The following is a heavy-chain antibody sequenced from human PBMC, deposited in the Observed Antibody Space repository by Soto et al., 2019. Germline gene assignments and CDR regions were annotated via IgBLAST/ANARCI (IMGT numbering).Heavy chain of an antibody. D-gene: IGHD2-21*01. J-gene: IGHJ4*02. V-gene: IGHV4-59*01. CDR2: IYYSGST. CDR1: GGSISSYY. Sequence: QVQLQESGPGLMKPSETLSLTCTVSGGSISSYYWSWIRQPPGKGLEWIGYIYYSGSTSYNPSLKCRVTISVDTSKNQFSLRLSSVTAADTAVYYCTRGEGGAFFEYWGQGTLVTVSS. CDR3: TRGEGGAFFEY.